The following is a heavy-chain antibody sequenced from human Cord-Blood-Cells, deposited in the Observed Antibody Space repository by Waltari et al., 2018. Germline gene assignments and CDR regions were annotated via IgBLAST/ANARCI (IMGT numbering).Heavy chain of an antibody. Sequence: QVQLQESGPGLVKPSETLSLTCTAAGGSISRYYWSWIWQPPGKGLEWIGYIYYSGWSNYNPSLKSRVTISVDTSKNQFSLKLSSVTAADTAVYYCARGLAGTSWFDPWGQGTLVTVSS. CDR3: ARGLAGTSWFDP. CDR1: GGSISRYY. D-gene: IGHD6-19*01. J-gene: IGHJ5*02. V-gene: IGHV4-59*01. CDR2: IYYSGWS.